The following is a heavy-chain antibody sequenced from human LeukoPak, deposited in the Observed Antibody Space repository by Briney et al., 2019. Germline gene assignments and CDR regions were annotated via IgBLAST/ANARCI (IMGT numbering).Heavy chain of an antibody. J-gene: IGHJ5*02. CDR3: ARLRLSGGSFSVGWFDP. CDR2: IFHSGTT. D-gene: IGHD1-26*01. CDR1: DGVITSNNW. V-gene: IGHV4-4*02. Sequence: PSETLSLTCTVSDGVITSNNWWSWVRPSPGKGLEWIGEIFHSGTTRYKASLESRVTMLLDKSKNQFSLRLNSVTAADTAVYFCARLRLSGGSFSVGWFDPWGQGIQVTVSS.